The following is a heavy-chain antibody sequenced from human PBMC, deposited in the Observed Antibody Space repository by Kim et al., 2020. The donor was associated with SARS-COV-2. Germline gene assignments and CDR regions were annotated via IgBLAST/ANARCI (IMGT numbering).Heavy chain of an antibody. D-gene: IGHD3-22*01. CDR1: GGSVSSGSYY. V-gene: IGHV4-61*01. J-gene: IGHJ4*02. CDR2: IYYSGST. CDR3: ARVSWDSRSDY. Sequence: SETLSLTCTVSGGSVSSGSYYWSWIRQPPGKGLEWIGYIYYSGSTNYNPSLKSRVTISVDTSKNQFSLKLSSVTAADTAVYYCARVSWDSRSDYWGQGTLVTVSS.